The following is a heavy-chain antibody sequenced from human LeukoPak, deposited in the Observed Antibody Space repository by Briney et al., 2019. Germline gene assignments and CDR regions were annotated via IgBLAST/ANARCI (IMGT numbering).Heavy chain of an antibody. J-gene: IGHJ5*02. CDR2: IYYSGST. V-gene: IGHV4-30-4*01. Sequence: PSETLSLTCTVSGGSLSSGDYYWRWIRRPPGKGLEWIGYIYYSGSTYYNSSLKSRVTISVDTSKNQFSLKLSSVTAADTAVYYCARDRADYAAYPHWFDPWGQGTLVTVSS. CDR1: GGSLSSGDYY. D-gene: IGHD4-17*01. CDR3: ARDRADYAAYPHWFDP.